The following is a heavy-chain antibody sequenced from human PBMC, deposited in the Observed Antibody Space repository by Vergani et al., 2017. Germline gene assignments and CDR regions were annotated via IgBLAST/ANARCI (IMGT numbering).Heavy chain of an antibody. CDR2: IYSGGST. CDR3: AHSSGYHNDAFDI. J-gene: IGHJ3*02. D-gene: IGHD3-22*01. Sequence: EVQLVETGGGLIQPGGSLRLPCAASGFTVSSNYMSWVRQAPGKGLEWVSVIYSGGSTYYADSVKGRFTISRDNSKNTLYLQMNSLRAEDTAVYYCAHSSGYHNDAFDIWGQGTMVTVSS. V-gene: IGHV3-53*02. CDR1: GFTVSSNY.